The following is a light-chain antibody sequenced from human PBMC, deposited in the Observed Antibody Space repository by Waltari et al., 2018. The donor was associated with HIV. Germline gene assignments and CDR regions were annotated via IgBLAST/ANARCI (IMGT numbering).Light chain of an antibody. J-gene: IGLJ3*02. CDR2: EVS. V-gene: IGLV2-14*01. CDR1: SSDVCGYNY. Sequence: QSALTQPASVSGSPGQSITITCPGTSSDVCGYNYISWYQQHPGKAPKLMLYEVSNRPSGVSNRFSGSKSGNTASLTISGLQAEDEADYYCRSYTSSSTPLVFGGGTKLTVL. CDR3: RSYTSSSTPLV.